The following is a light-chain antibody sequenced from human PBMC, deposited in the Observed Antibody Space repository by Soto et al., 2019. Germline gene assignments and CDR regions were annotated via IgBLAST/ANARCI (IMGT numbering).Light chain of an antibody. CDR3: QQYVHWPPGA. Sequence: EIVVTQSPATLSVSPGERVTLSCRASQSVSSSLAWYQQRPGQAPRLLIDDTSTRAASIAARFSGSGSGTELDLTISSLQSEDSAVYYCQQYVHWPPGAFGQGTTVEIK. J-gene: IGKJ1*01. CDR2: DTS. V-gene: IGKV3-15*01. CDR1: QSVSSS.